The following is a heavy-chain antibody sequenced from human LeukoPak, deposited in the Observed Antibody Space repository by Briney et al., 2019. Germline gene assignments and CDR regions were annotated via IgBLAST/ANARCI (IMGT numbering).Heavy chain of an antibody. D-gene: IGHD6-13*01. V-gene: IGHV4-4*07. J-gene: IGHJ4*02. CDR2: IYASGSA. Sequence: SETLSLTCTVSGGSISSYYWSWIRQPAGKGLEWIGRIYASGSANYNPSLKGRVTMSVDTSKNQFSLQLRSVTAADTAVYYCARGRGSSWYYFDYWGQGTLVTVSS. CDR1: GGSISSYY. CDR3: ARGRGSSWYYFDY.